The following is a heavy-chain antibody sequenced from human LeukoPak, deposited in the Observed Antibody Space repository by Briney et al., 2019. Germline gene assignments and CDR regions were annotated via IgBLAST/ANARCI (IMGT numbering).Heavy chain of an antibody. Sequence: SETLSLTCTVSGGSISSYYWSWIRQPPGKGLEWFGYIYYSGSTNYNPSLRSRVSISVDTSKNQFSLKLSSVTAADTAVYYCVRDRHGDYVGFDYWGQGTLVTVSS. V-gene: IGHV4-59*01. J-gene: IGHJ4*02. CDR1: GGSISSYY. D-gene: IGHD4-17*01. CDR2: IYYSGST. CDR3: VRDRHGDYVGFDY.